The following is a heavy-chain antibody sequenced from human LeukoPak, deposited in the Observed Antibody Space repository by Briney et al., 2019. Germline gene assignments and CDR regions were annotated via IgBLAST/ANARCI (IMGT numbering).Heavy chain of an antibody. Sequence: PGKSLRLSWAATGLTVSNSDMNCVRQATGKGYDWVSSISTNSRYIYYKDSVRVRFTISRDDAKNSLYLEMNSLRAEDTAVYYCARADCSSSTCYLRRSWFDPWGQGTLVTVSS. J-gene: IGHJ5*02. V-gene: IGHV3-21*01. CDR1: GLTVSNSD. CDR3: ARADCSSSTCYLRRSWFDP. CDR2: ISTNSRYI. D-gene: IGHD2-2*01.